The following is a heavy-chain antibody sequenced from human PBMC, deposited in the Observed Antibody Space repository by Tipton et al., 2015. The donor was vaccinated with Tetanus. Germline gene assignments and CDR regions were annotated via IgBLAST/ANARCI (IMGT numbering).Heavy chain of an antibody. CDR2: IDPNSGGT. CDR3: ARDRGDYIYYGMDV. CDR1: GYTFTGYY. J-gene: IGHJ6*02. D-gene: IGHD3-22*01. V-gene: IGHV1-2*02. Sequence: VQLVQSGADVKKPGASVKVSCKASGYTFTGYYIYWVRQAPGQGLEWMGWIDPNSGGTVYEQKFQGRVTMTRDTSISTAYMELRSLRSDDTAVYYCARDRGDYIYYGMDVWGPGTTVTVS.